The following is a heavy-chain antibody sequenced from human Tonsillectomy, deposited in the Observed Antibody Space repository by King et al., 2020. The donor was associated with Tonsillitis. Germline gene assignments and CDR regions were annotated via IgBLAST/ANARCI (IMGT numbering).Heavy chain of an antibody. J-gene: IGHJ5*02. Sequence: VQLVESGGGVVQPGRSLRLSCAASGFTFSHYVMHWVRQAPGKGLEWVAVISYDGSNKYYAASVKGRFTISRDNSKNTLYLQMNSLRAEDTAVYYCAIDHLEWLPTAPSCFDPWGQGTLVTVSS. CDR1: GFTFSHYV. D-gene: IGHD3-3*01. CDR2: ISYDGSNK. V-gene: IGHV3-30*03. CDR3: AIDHLEWLPTAPSCFDP.